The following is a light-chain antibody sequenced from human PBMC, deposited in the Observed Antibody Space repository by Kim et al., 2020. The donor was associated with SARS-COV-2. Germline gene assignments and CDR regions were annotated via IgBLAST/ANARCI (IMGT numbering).Light chain of an antibody. J-gene: IGKJ1*01. CDR1: QSVSSNY. V-gene: IGKV3-20*01. Sequence: PPGERTHLSCGASQSVSSNYLAWYQQQPGQAPRLLIYGASSRTTGIPDRFSGSGSGTDFTLTITRLEPEDFAVYYCQQYSSSPATFGQGTKVDIK. CDR2: GAS. CDR3: QQYSSSPAT.